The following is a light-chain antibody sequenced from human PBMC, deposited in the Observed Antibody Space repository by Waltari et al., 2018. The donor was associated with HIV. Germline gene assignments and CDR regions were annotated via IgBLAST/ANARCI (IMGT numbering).Light chain of an antibody. CDR1: KLGNKY. Sequence: SYDLTQPPSVSVSPGQTANITCSGDKLGNKYACWYQQKPGQSPVLVIYQDTKRPSGIPERFSGSHSGNTATLTVSGTQAMDEADYYCQAWDSSTVLFGGGTTLTVL. CDR2: QDT. J-gene: IGLJ2*01. CDR3: QAWDSSTVL. V-gene: IGLV3-1*01.